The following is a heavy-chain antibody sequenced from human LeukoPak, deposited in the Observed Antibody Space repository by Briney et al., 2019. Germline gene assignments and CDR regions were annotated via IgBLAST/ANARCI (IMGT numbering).Heavy chain of an antibody. CDR1: GFTFSSYA. CDR3: AKETQYHYYDSSGYPYFDY. V-gene: IGHV3-23*01. D-gene: IGHD3-22*01. CDR2: ISGSGGST. J-gene: IGHJ4*02. Sequence: GGSLRLSCAASGFTFSSYAMSWVRQAPGKGLEWASAISGSGGSTYYADSVKGRFTISRDNSKNTLYLQMNSLRAEDTAVYYCAKETQYHYYDSSGYPYFDYWGQGTLVTVSS.